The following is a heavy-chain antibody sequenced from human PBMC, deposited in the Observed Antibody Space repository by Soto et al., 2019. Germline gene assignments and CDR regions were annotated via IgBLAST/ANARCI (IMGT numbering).Heavy chain of an antibody. V-gene: IGHV3-30*18. CDR2: ISYDGSNK. CDR1: GFTFSSYG. Sequence: GRSLRPSCAASGFTFSSYGMHWVRQAPGKGLEWVAVISYDGSNKYYADPVKGRFTISRDNSKNTLYLQMNSLRAEDTAVYYCAKDREQQLVRFNYYYGMDVWGQGTTVTVSS. D-gene: IGHD6-13*01. J-gene: IGHJ6*02. CDR3: AKDREQQLVRFNYYYGMDV.